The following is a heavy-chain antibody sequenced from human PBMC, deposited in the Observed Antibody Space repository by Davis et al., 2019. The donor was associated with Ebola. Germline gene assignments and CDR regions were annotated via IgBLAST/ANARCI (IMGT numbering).Heavy chain of an antibody. Sequence: PGGSLRLSCATSGFTFSDYYMSWIRQAPGKGLEWASSISSSSSYIYYADSVKGRFTISRDNAKNSLYLQMNSLRAEDTAVYYCAREYYDILTGYYFDYWGQGTLVTVSS. V-gene: IGHV3-11*06. J-gene: IGHJ4*02. CDR1: GFTFSDYY. CDR3: AREYYDILTGYYFDY. D-gene: IGHD3-9*01. CDR2: ISSSSSYI.